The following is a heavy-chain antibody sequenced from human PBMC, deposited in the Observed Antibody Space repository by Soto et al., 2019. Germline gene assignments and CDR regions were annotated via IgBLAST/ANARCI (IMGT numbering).Heavy chain of an antibody. V-gene: IGHV3-30*18. J-gene: IGHJ4*02. CDR1: GFTFSSYG. CDR3: AKEFRHYYDNSGYGDY. D-gene: IGHD3-22*01. Sequence: QVQLVESGGGVVQPGRSLRLSCAASGFTFSSYGMHWVRQAPGKGLEWVAVISYDGSNKYYADSVKGRFTISRDNSKNTLYLQMNSLRAEDTAVYYCAKEFRHYYDNSGYGDYWGQGNLVTVSS. CDR2: ISYDGSNK.